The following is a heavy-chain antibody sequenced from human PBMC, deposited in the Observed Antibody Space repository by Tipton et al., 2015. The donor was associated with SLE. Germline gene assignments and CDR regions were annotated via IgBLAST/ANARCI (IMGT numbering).Heavy chain of an antibody. CDR2: ISYDESVR. CDR3: AIKWGSSLDY. CDR1: GYTFPTYA. V-gene: IGHV3-30*04. Sequence: QLVQSGGGEVQPGRSLRLSCAASGYTFPTYAMHWVRQAPGKGLEWVAVISYDESVRYYADSVKGRFTISRDNAKNTLYLQMDSLRAEDTAVYYCAIKWGSSLDYWGQGTLVTVSS. J-gene: IGHJ4*02. D-gene: IGHD5-12*01.